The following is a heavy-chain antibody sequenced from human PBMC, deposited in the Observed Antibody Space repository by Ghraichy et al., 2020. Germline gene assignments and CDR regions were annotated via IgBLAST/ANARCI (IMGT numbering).Heavy chain of an antibody. CDR2: IYTSGST. CDR3: ARAGAVAGTGERYWYFDL. CDR1: GGSISSGSYY. J-gene: IGHJ2*01. V-gene: IGHV4-61*02. Sequence: SETLSLTCTVSGGSISSGSYYWSWIRQPAGKGLEWIGRIYTSGSTNYNPSLKSRVTISVDTSKNQFSLKLSSVTAADTAVYYCARAGAVAGTGERYWYFDLWGRGTLVTVSS. D-gene: IGHD6-19*01.